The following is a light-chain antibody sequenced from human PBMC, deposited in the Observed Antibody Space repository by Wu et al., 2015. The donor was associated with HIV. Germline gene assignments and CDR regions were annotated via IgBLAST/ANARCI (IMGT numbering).Light chain of an antibody. V-gene: IGKV3-11*01. J-gene: IGKJ1*01. CDR1: QSVSKY. Sequence: EIVLTQSPATLSLSPGERATLSCRASQSVSKYLAWYQHKPGQAPRLLIYDASNRATGIPARFGGSGSDTDFTLTISSLETADFAVYYCQHRSNWPWTFGQGTKVEIK. CDR2: DAS. CDR3: QHRSNWPWT.